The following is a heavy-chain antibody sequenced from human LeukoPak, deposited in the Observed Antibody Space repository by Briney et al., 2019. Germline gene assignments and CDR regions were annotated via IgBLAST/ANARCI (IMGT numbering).Heavy chain of an antibody. CDR2: IYYSGST. Sequence: SETLSLTCTVSGGSISSSSYYWGWIRQPPGTGLEWIGSIYYSGSTNYNPSLKSRVTISVDTSKNQFSLKLSSVTAADTAVYYCARGYCSGGSCYSYYYYNYMDVWGKGTTVTVSS. J-gene: IGHJ6*03. D-gene: IGHD2-15*01. CDR1: GGSISSSSYY. V-gene: IGHV4-39*07. CDR3: ARGYCSGGSCYSYYYYNYMDV.